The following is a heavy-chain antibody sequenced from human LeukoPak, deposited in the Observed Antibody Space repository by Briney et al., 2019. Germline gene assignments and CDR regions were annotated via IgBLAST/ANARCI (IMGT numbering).Heavy chain of an antibody. J-gene: IGHJ4*02. CDR1: GFTVNNHF. CDR3: ARDSCSLTMCFGFFDH. V-gene: IGHV3-53*01. D-gene: IGHD2-2*01. CDR2: NDRSGNT. Sequence: AGGSLRLSCVASGFTVNNHFMSWVRQAPGKGLEWVSLNDRSGNTYYADSVKGRFTISTDTSKNSVYLQMTSLRVEDTAVYYCARDSCSLTMCFGFFDHWGQGSLVAVSS.